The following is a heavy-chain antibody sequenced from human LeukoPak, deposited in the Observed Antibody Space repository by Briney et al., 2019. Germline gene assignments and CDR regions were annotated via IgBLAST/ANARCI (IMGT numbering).Heavy chain of an antibody. Sequence: PGGSLRLSCAASGFTFSSYGMHWVRQAPGKGLEWVAFIRYDGSNKYYADSVKGRFTISRDNSKNTLYLQMNSLRAEDTAVYYCAKDGLGYSSASYYFDYWGQGTLVTVSS. J-gene: IGHJ4*02. CDR3: AKDGLGYSSASYYFDY. D-gene: IGHD6-19*01. CDR2: IRYDGSNK. CDR1: GFTFSSYG. V-gene: IGHV3-30*02.